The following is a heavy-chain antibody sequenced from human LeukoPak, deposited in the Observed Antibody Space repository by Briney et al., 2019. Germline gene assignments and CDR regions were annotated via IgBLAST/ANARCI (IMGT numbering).Heavy chain of an antibody. D-gene: IGHD2-8*02. V-gene: IGHV4-39*07. J-gene: IGHJ4*02. CDR2: INHSGST. CDR3: ARSPWVLWTFFDY. Sequence: SETLSLTCTVSGVSITINTCYWGWVRQPPGKGLEWIGEINHSGSTNYNPSLKSRVTISVDTSKNQFSLKLSSVTAADTAVYYCARSPWVLWTFFDYWGQGTLVTVSS. CDR1: GVSITINTCY.